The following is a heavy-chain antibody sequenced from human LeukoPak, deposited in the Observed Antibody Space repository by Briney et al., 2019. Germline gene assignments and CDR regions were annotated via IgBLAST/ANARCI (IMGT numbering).Heavy chain of an antibody. J-gene: IGHJ4*02. CDR1: GYTFTCYY. V-gene: IGHV1-2*02. CDR2: INPNSGGT. Sequence: ASVKVSCKASGYTFTCYYMHWVRQAPGQGLEWMGWINPNSGGTNYAQKFQGRVTMTRDTSISTVYMELSRLRSDDTAVYYCARDLGYSYGLDFDYWGQGTLVTVSS. CDR3: ARDLGYSYGLDFDY. D-gene: IGHD5-18*01.